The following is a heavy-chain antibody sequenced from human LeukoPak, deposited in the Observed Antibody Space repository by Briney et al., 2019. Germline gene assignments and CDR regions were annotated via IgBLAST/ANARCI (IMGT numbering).Heavy chain of an antibody. Sequence: AGGSLRLSCAASGFTFDDYGMSWVRQAPGKGLEWVSGINWNGGSTGYADSVKGRLTISRDNAKNSLYLQMNSLRAEDTALYYCARGYYYDSSGYYGTFDYWGQGTPVTVSS. V-gene: IGHV3-20*04. CDR1: GFTFDDYG. D-gene: IGHD3-22*01. CDR3: ARGYYYDSSGYYGTFDY. J-gene: IGHJ4*02. CDR2: INWNGGST.